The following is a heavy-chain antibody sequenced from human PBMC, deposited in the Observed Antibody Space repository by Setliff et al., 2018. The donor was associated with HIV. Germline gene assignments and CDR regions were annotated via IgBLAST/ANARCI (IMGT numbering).Heavy chain of an antibody. CDR1: GFTLSRYW. V-gene: IGHV3-9*03. J-gene: IGHJ6*02. CDR2: ISWNSGSI. D-gene: IGHD6-13*01. Sequence: PGGSLRLSCAASGFTLSRYWMSWVRQAPGKGLEWVSGISWNSGSIGYADSVKGRFTISRDNAKNSLYLQMNSLRAEDMALYYCARDRIAAAGSFYYYYGMDVWGQGTTVTVSS. CDR3: ARDRIAAAGSFYYYYGMDV.